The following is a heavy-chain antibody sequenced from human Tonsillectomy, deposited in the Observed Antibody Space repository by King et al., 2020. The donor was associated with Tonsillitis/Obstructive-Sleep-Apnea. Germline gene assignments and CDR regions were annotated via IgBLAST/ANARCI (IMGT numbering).Heavy chain of an antibody. V-gene: IGHV1-18*01. Sequence: VQLVESGAEVKKPGASVKVSCKASGYTFTNYGISWVRQAPGQGLEWMAWISAHNGHTNYAQKLQGRVTMTTDASTSTAYMELRSLRSDDTAVYYGASDSMSHDYDSSADYTFNYWGQGTLVTVSS. CDR1: GYTFTNYG. CDR3: ASDSMSHDYDSSADYTFNY. J-gene: IGHJ4*02. CDR2: ISAHNGHT. D-gene: IGHD3-22*01.